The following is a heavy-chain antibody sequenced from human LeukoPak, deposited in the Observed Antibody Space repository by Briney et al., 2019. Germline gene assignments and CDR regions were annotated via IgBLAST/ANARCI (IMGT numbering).Heavy chain of an antibody. Sequence: GRSLRLSCAASGFTFDDYAMHWVRQAPGKGLEWVSGISWNSGTIGYADSVKGRFTISRDNAKNSLYLQMNSLTAEDTALYYCAKAVTMVRGTTRGYYFDSWGQGTLVTVS. CDR3: AKAVTMVRGTTRGYYFDS. J-gene: IGHJ4*02. V-gene: IGHV3-9*01. CDR1: GFTFDDYA. CDR2: ISWNSGTI. D-gene: IGHD3-10*01.